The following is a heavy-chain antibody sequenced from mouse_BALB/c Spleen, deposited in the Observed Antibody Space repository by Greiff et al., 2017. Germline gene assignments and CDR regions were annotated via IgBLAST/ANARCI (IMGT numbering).Heavy chain of an antibody. CDR1: GFTFSSFG. CDR3: ARDGYDVYDAMGY. CDR2: ISSGSSTI. V-gene: IGHV5-17*02. D-gene: IGHD2-2*01. J-gene: IGHJ4*01. Sequence: EVMLVESGGGLVQPGGSRKLSCAASGFTFSSFGMHWVRQAPEKGLVWVAYISSGSSTIYYAATVKGRFTISRDNPKNTLFLQMTSLRSEDTAMYYCARDGYDVYDAMGYWGQGTSVTVSS.